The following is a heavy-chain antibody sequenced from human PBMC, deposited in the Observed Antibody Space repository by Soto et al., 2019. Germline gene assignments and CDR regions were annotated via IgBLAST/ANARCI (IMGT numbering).Heavy chain of an antibody. CDR2: IITTLGEA. J-gene: IGHJ4*02. CDR3: XXXXXXXYIDS. CDR1: GDTSTPYS. V-gene: IGHV1-69*02. Sequence: QVQQVQSGAEVKKPGSSVKVSCKAPGDTSTPYSISWVRQAPGXGLEWMGRIITTLGEATYAQKFQGRVTXXXXXXXXXXXXXXXXXXXXXXXXXXXXXXXXXXYIDSWAQGTLVTVSS.